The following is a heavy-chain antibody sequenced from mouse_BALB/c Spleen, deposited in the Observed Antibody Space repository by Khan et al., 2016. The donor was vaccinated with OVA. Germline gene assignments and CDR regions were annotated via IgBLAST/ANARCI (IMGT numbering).Heavy chain of an antibody. D-gene: IGHD2-14*01. CDR1: GFTFSSYV. J-gene: IGHJ2*01. Sequence: RLVESGGGLVKPGGSLKLSCAASGFTFSSYVMSWVRQTPEKRLAWVASISSGGTPYYPDSVKGRFTISRDNAMNILYLQMSSLRSENTAIYYCTREAYRYDEYYFDYWGQGTTLTVSS. CDR2: ISSGGTP. V-gene: IGHV5-6-5*01. CDR3: TREAYRYDEYYFDY.